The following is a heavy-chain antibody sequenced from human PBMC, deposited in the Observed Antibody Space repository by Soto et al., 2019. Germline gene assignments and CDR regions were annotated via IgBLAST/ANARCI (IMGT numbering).Heavy chain of an antibody. CDR2: IYSGGST. D-gene: IGHD2-15*01. CDR1: VFTVSSNY. V-gene: IGHV3-66*01. J-gene: IGHJ3*02. CDR3: ARDTRAFDI. Sequence: EGQLVESGGGLVHPGGFLRLSCVSSVFTVSSNYLRWVRQAPGKGLEWVSVIYSGGSTYYAESVKGRFTISRDNSKNTLYLQMNSLRAEDTAVYYCARDTRAFDIWAQGTMVTVSS.